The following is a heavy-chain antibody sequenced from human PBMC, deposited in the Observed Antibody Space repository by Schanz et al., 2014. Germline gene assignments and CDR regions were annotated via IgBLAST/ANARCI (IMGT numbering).Heavy chain of an antibody. Sequence: QVQLVQSGAEVKKPGASVKVSCKVSGYTFNNHGISWVRQAPGQGLEWMGWISAFDDKTDYAQNFQGRLIMTTDTSTTTVYMELRGLRSDDTAVYYCARETTIITGGAFDVWGQGTMVTVSS. J-gene: IGHJ3*01. CDR2: ISAFDDKT. V-gene: IGHV1-18*01. D-gene: IGHD3-9*01. CDR1: GYTFNNHG. CDR3: ARETTIITGGAFDV.